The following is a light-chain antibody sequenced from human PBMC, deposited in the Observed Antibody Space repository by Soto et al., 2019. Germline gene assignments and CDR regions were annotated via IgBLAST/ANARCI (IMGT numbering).Light chain of an antibody. V-gene: IGKV1-5*03. J-gene: IGKJ2*01. CDR2: KAS. CDR1: QSISYW. Sequence: DIQMTHSPSTLSASVGDRVTITCRASQSISYWLAWYQQKPGKAPKLLIYKASSLESGVSSRFSGSGSGTEFTLTISSLQPDDFATYYCQQYKTYPYTFGRGTKLEIK. CDR3: QQYKTYPYT.